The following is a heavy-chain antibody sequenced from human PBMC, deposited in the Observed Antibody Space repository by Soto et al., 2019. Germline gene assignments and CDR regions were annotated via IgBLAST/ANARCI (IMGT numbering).Heavy chain of an antibody. Sequence: ASVKVSCKASGYTFTSYYMHWVRQAPGQGLEWMGIINPSGGSTSYAQKFQGRVTMTRDTSTSTVYMELSSLRSEDTAVYYCARDRAAYYDFWSGYYYFDYWGQGTLVTVSS. CDR1: GYTFTSYY. V-gene: IGHV1-46*01. CDR3: ARDRAAYYDFWSGYYYFDY. J-gene: IGHJ4*02. CDR2: INPSGGST. D-gene: IGHD3-3*01.